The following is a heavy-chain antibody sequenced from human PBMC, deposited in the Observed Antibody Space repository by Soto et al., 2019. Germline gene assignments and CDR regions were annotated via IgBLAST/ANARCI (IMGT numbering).Heavy chain of an antibody. J-gene: IGHJ5*02. CDR1: GGSFSGYY. CDR2: INHSGST. Sequence: SSETLSLTCAVYGGSFSGYYWSWIRQPPGKGLEWIGEINHSGSTNYNPSLKSRVTISVDTSKNQFSLKLSSVTAADTAVYYCARGSAYYDFWSGYYDPWGQGTLVTVSS. CDR3: ARGSAYYDFWSGYYDP. D-gene: IGHD3-3*01. V-gene: IGHV4-34*01.